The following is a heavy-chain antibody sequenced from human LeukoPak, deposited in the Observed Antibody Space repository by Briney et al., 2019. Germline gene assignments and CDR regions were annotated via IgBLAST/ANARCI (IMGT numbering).Heavy chain of an antibody. CDR2: INSDGSST. J-gene: IGHJ3*02. V-gene: IGHV3-74*01. Sequence: GGSLRLSCAASGFTFSSYWMHWVRQAPGKGLVWVSRINSDGSSTSYADSVKGRFTISRDNAKNTLYLQMNSLRAEDTAVYYCARVVDDCVWGSYRPDDAFDIWGQGTMVTVSS. D-gene: IGHD3-16*02. CDR3: ARVVDDCVWGSYRPDDAFDI. CDR1: GFTFSSYW.